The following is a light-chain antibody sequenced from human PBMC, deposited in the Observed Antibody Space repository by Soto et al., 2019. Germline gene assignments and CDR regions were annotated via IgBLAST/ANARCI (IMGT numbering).Light chain of an antibody. CDR2: DAS. J-gene: IGKJ4*01. Sequence: DIQMTQSPSSLSASVGDRVTITCQASQDISNYLNWYQQKPRKAPKLLIYDASNLETGVPSRFGGSGSVTDFTFTISSLQAEDIARDYCQQYDNLPALTFGGGTNVEIK. CDR3: QQYDNLPALT. CDR1: QDISNY. V-gene: IGKV1-33*01.